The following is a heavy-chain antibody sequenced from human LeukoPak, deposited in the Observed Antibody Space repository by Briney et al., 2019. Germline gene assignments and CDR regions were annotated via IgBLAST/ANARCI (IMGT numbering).Heavy chain of an antibody. CDR2: IIPIFGTA. CDR3: ARASEPPSPPVDYYYMDV. V-gene: IGHV1-69*13. Sequence: GASVKVSCKASGGTFSSYAISWVRQAPGQGLEWMGGIIPIFGTANYAQKFQGRVTITADESTSTAYMELSSLRSEDTAVYYCARASEPPSPPVDYYYMDVWGKGTTVTVSS. D-gene: IGHD1-14*01. J-gene: IGHJ6*03. CDR1: GGTFSSYA.